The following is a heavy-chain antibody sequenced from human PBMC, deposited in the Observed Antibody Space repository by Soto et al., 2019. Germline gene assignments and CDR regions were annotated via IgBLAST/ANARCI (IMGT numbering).Heavy chain of an antibody. CDR3: ARLGHPGH. V-gene: IGHV1-69*01. CDR1: GGSLRNSV. J-gene: IGHJ4*02. Sequence: QVQLVQSGAEVKKPGSSVKVSCTASGGSLRNSVISWVRQAPAQRLEWMGGVIPILGTANYAQKFQGRVTMTADEATSTASMDWSSLSPDDTAVYYCARLGHPGHWGPGTLVIVSS. CDR2: VIPILGTA.